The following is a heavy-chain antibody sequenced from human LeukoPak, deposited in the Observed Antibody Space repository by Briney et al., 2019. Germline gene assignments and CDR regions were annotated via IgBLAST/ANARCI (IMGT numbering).Heavy chain of an antibody. CDR2: INPNSGGT. V-gene: IGHV1-2*02. D-gene: IGHD3-22*01. J-gene: IGHJ4*02. Sequence: ASVKVSCKASGYTFTSYGISWVRQAPGQGLEWMGWINPNSGGTNYAQKFQGRVTMTRDTSISTAYMELSRLRSDDTAVYYCARDRYDSSGYYLNPFDYWGQGALVTVSS. CDR1: GYTFTSYG. CDR3: ARDRYDSSGYYLNPFDY.